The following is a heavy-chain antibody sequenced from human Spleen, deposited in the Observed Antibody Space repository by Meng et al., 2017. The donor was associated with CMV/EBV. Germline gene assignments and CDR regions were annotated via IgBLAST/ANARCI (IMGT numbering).Heavy chain of an antibody. Sequence: SVKVSCKASGGTFSSYAISWVRQAPGQGLEWMGGIIPIFGTANYAQKFQGRVTITTDESTSTAYMELSSLRSEDTAVYYCARATTAFERWLQCDFWGQGTPVTVSS. V-gene: IGHV1-69*05. CDR1: GGTFSSYA. CDR3: ARATTAFERWLQCDF. D-gene: IGHD5-24*01. CDR2: IIPIFGTA. J-gene: IGHJ4*02.